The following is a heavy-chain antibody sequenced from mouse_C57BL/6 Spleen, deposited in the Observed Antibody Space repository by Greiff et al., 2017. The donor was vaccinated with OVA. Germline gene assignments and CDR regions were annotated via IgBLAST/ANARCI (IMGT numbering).Heavy chain of an antibody. V-gene: IGHV5-6*01. CDR3: ARAKDSNYTFFFDY. D-gene: IGHD2-5*01. Sequence: EVKLMESGGDLVKPGGSLKLSCAASGFTFSSYGMSWVRQTPDKRLEWVATISSGGSYTYYPDSVKGRFTISRDSAKNTLYLQMSSLKSEDTAMYYCARAKDSNYTFFFDYWGQGTTLTVSS. CDR1: GFTFSSYG. J-gene: IGHJ2*01. CDR2: ISSGGSYT.